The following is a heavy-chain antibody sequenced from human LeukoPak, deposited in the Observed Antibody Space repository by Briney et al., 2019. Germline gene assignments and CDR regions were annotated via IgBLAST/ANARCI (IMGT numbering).Heavy chain of an antibody. Sequence: VKVSCKVSGYTLTELSMHWVRQAPGKGLEWMGGFDPEDGETIYAQKFQGRVTMTEDTSTDTAYMELSSLRSEDTAVYCCATGPPMRWLFLYYWGQGTLVTVSS. CDR3: ATGPPMRWLFLYY. CDR2: FDPEDGET. CDR1: GYTLTELS. V-gene: IGHV1-24*01. D-gene: IGHD3-22*01. J-gene: IGHJ4*02.